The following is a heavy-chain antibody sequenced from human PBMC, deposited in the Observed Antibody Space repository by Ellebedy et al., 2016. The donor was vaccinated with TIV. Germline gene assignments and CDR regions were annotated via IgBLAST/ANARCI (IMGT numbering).Heavy chain of an antibody. CDR1: GFTFSSYA. Sequence: GESLKISCAASGFTFSSYAMSWVRQAPGKGPEWISAISGSGGSTYYADSVKGRFTISRDSSKNTLYLQMNTLRPEDTAVYYCAKIGDVWGQGTTVTVSS. V-gene: IGHV3-23*01. CDR2: ISGSGGST. CDR3: AKIGDV. J-gene: IGHJ6*02.